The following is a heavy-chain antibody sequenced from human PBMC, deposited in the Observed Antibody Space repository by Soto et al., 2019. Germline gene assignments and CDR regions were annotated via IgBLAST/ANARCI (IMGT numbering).Heavy chain of an antibody. CDR1: GGTFSSYA. CDR3: ARSQGSSTSLEIYYYYYYGMDV. CDR2: IIPISGTA. D-gene: IGHD2-2*01. Sequence: QVQLVQSGAEVKKPGSSVKVSCKASGGTFSSYAISWVRQAPGQGLEWMGGIIPISGTANYAQKFQGRVTIPADESTSTAYMELSSLRSKDTAVYYCARSQGSSTSLEIYYYYYYGMDVWGQGTTVTVSS. J-gene: IGHJ6*02. V-gene: IGHV1-69*01.